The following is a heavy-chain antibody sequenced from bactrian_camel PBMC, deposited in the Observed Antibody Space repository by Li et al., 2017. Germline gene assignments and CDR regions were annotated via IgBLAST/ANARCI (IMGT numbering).Heavy chain of an antibody. J-gene: IGHJ6*01. V-gene: IGHV3-2*01. CDR1: GFSFSSYY. CDR3: AATYGRKCRAGGDFGY. CDR2: IDRDGGRT. D-gene: IGHD6*01. Sequence: HVQLVESGGGLVQPGGSLRPSCAASGFSFSSYYMTWVRQAPGKGLEWVTSIDRDGGRTYYADSVKGRFTTSQDNAKNTVSLQMNSLKPEDTAMYYCAATYGRKCRAGGDFGYWGQGTQVTVS.